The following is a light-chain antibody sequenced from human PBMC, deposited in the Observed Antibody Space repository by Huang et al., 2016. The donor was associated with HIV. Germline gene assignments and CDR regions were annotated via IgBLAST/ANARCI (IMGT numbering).Light chain of an antibody. J-gene: IGKJ5*01. CDR3: MQALQTRIT. V-gene: IGKV2-28*01. CDR2: LGS. Sequence: DIVMTQSPLSLPVTPGEPASISCRSNQSLLHSNGYNYLDWYLQKPGQSPQVLIYLGSNRASGDPGRFSGSGSGTDFTLEISRVEAEDVGVYYCMQALQTRITFGQGTRLEIK. CDR1: QSLLHSNGYNY.